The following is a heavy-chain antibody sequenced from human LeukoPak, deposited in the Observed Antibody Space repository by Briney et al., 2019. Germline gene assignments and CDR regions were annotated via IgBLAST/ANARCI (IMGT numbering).Heavy chain of an antibody. J-gene: IGHJ4*02. D-gene: IGHD3-10*01. V-gene: IGHV4-61*02. CDR1: GGSISSGSYY. CDR3: ARDIGRFGELFSDY. CDR2: IYTSGST. Sequence: SQTLSLTCTVSGGSISSGSYYWSWIRQPAGRGLEWIGRIYTSGSTNYNPSLKSRVTISVDTSKNQFSLKLSSVTAADTAVYYCARDIGRFGELFSDYWGQGTLVTVSS.